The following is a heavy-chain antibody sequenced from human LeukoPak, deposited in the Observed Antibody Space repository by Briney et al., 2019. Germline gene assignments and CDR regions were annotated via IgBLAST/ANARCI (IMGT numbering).Heavy chain of an antibody. CDR1: GYTVTSHY. CDR3: ARSDYYGAGSFDY. D-gene: IGHD3-10*01. J-gene: IGHJ4*02. V-gene: IGHV1-46*01. Sequence: ASMKVSCKASGYTVTSHYIHWVRQAPGQGLEWMGIINPNSGSTDQTQKFQGRVTLTRDTSTSTFYMGLSSLRSEDTAMYYCARSDYYGAGSFDYWGQGTLVTVSS. CDR2: INPNSGST.